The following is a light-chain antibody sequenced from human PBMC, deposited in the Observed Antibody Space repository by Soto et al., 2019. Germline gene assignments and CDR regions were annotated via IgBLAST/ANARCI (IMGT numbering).Light chain of an antibody. Sequence: QSALTQPASVSGSPGQSITVSCTGTASDIGSYDYVSWYQHHPDKGPTLLIYEVSNRPSGVSNRFSGSKSDYTASLTISGLQAEDDAHYYCASYTSRTSRWVFGGGTKLTVL. CDR2: EVS. J-gene: IGLJ3*02. CDR1: ASDIGSYDY. V-gene: IGLV2-14*01. CDR3: ASYTSRTSRWV.